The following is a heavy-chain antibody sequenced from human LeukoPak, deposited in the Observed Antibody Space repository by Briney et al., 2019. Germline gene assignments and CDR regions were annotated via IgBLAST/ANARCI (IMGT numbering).Heavy chain of an antibody. V-gene: IGHV3-7*01. J-gene: IGHJ4*02. CDR3: AREAW. Sequence: GESLRLSCVASGFTCSGYWVSWVRQAPGKGLEWAASIKEDGSVKNYVDSVEGRFTISRDNAKNSLSLQMNSLRVEDTAVYYCAREAWWGQGTLVSVSP. CDR2: IKEDGSVK. CDR1: GFTCSGYW.